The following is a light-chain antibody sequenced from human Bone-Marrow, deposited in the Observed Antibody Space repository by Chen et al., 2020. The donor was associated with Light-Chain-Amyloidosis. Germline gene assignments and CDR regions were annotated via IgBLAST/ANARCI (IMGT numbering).Light chain of an antibody. J-gene: IGKJ4*01. V-gene: IGKV3-20*01. Sequence: DIVLTQSPGTLSCFPGEGANLSCRASQTISSNYLTWYQQKFGQAPRLLIYGSSSRATGIPDRFTGSGSGTDFTLTINRLEPEDFAMYYCQQYGTSPLTFGGGTKVEIK. CDR3: QQYGTSPLT. CDR2: GSS. CDR1: QTISSNY.